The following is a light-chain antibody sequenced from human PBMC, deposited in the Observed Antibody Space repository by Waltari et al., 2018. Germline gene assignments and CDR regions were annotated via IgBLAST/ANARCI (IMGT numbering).Light chain of an antibody. Sequence: DIQMTQSPSSLSASVGDRVTIACRASQTINNYLSWYRQKVGKAPELLLYDTSTLQTGVPSRCSGSGSGTEFTLTISSLQPEDFATYYCHQTYSMPFTFGPGTKVDMK. CDR1: QTINNY. V-gene: IGKV1-39*01. CDR3: HQTYSMPFT. J-gene: IGKJ3*01. CDR2: DTS.